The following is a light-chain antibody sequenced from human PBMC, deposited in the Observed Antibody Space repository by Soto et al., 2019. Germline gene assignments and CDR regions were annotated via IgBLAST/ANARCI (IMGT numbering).Light chain of an antibody. J-gene: IGLJ2*01. Sequence: LTQPASVSGSPGQSITISCTGASSDIGGYKYVSWYQQHPGKAPRLLIYEVTNRPSGVSNRFSGSKSGNTASLTISGLQAEDEADYYCSSYTISNTLVLFGGGTKLTVL. CDR3: SSYTISNTLVL. V-gene: IGLV2-14*01. CDR1: SSDIGGYKY. CDR2: EVT.